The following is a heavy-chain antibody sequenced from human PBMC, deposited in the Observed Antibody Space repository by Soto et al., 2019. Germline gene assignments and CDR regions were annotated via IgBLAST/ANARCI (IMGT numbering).Heavy chain of an antibody. J-gene: IGHJ4*02. CDR3: ARRGAGYNYDY. Sequence: GESLKISCGASGYSFPGFWIGWVRQMPGKGLEWMGIIFPADSDTRYSPSFQGQVTISVDKSISTAYLQWSSLKASDTAMYYCARRGAGYNYDYWGQGTLVTVSS. V-gene: IGHV5-51*01. D-gene: IGHD5-12*01. CDR2: IFPADSDT. CDR1: GYSFPGFW.